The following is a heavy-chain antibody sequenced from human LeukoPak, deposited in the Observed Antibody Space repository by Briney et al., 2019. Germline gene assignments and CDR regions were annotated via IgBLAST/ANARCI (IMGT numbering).Heavy chain of an antibody. V-gene: IGHV4-39*01. CDR1: GGSISSSSYY. Sequence: PSESLSLTCTVSGGSISSSSYYWGWIRQPPGKGLEWIGSIYYSGSTYYNPSLKSRVTISVDTSKNQFSLKLSSVTAADTAVHYCAGPESGYYGPNAFDIWGQGTMVTVSS. CDR2: IYYSGST. D-gene: IGHD3-3*01. J-gene: IGHJ3*02. CDR3: AGPESGYYGPNAFDI.